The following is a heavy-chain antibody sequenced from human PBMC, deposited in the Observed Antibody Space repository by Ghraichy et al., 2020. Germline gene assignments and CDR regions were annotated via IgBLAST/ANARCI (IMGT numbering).Heavy chain of an antibody. CDR1: GFTVSSNY. CDR2: IYRGGST. D-gene: IGHD4-11*01. J-gene: IGHJ4*02. CDR3: ARDMSYSNPIDY. Sequence: GGSLRLSCAASGFTVSSNYMSWVRQAPGKGLEWVSVIYRGGSTYYADSVKGRFTISRDNSKNTLYLQMNSLRAEDTAVYYFARDMSYSNPIDYWGQGTLVTVSS. V-gene: IGHV3-66*02.